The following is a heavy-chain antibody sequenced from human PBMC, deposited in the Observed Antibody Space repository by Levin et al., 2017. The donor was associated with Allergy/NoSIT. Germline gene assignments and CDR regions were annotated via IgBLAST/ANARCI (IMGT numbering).Heavy chain of an antibody. Sequence: HSQTLSLTCTVSGGSISSYYWSWIRQPPGKGLEWIGYIYYSGSTNYNPSLKSRVTISVDTSKNQFSLKLSSVTAADTAVYYCARLKMGDAYNPPAYLYDYWGQGTLVTVSS. CDR3: ARLKMGDAYNPPAYLYDY. CDR2: IYYSGST. CDR1: GGSISSYY. D-gene: IGHD5-24*01. J-gene: IGHJ4*02. V-gene: IGHV4-59*08.